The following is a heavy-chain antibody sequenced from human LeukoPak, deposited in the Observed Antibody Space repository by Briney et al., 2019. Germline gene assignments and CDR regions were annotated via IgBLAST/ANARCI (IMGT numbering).Heavy chain of an antibody. Sequence: SETLSLTCTVSGGSISSGGSYWSWIRQHPGKGLEWIGYIYYTGSTYYNPSLKSRVTISVDTSKNQFSLKLSSVTAADTAVYYCARDMPYGSGNYYNGLFDYWGQGTLVTVSS. J-gene: IGHJ4*02. V-gene: IGHV4-31*03. CDR1: GGSISSGGSY. CDR3: ARDMPYGSGNYYNGLFDY. CDR2: IYYTGST. D-gene: IGHD3-10*01.